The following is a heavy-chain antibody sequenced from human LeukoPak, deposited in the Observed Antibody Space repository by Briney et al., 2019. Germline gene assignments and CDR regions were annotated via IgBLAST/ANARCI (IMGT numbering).Heavy chain of an antibody. CDR3: ARDSGTTGEVKFDP. Sequence: SETLSLTCTVSGGSISSAYWSWIRQPPGKGLEWIGYIYYSGSTNYNPSLKSRVTISVDTSKNQFSLKLSSVTAADTAMYYCARDSGTTGEVKFDPWGQGTLVTVSS. V-gene: IGHV4-59*12. J-gene: IGHJ5*02. CDR1: GGSISSAY. CDR2: IYYSGST. D-gene: IGHD3-10*01.